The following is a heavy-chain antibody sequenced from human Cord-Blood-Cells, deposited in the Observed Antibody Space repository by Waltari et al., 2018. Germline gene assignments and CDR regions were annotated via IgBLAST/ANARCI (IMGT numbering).Heavy chain of an antibody. J-gene: IGHJ2*01. Sequence: QVQLQESGRGLVKPSETLSLTCTVSGGSVSSGSYYWSWIRHPPGKGLEWIGYIYYSGSTTYNPSLKSRVTISVDTSKNQFSLKLSSVTAADTAVYYCARESRWYFDLWGRGTLVTVSS. CDR1: GGSVSSGSYY. CDR3: ARESRWYFDL. V-gene: IGHV4-61*01. CDR2: IYYSGST.